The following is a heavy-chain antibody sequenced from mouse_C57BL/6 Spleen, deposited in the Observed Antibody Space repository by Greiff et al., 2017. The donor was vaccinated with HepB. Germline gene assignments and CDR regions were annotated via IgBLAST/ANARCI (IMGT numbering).Heavy chain of an antibody. CDR3: ARERAQVPYYYAMDY. Sequence: QVQLQQPGAELVKPGASVKMSCKASGYTFTSYWITWVKQRPGQGLEWIGDIYPGSGSTNYNEKFKSKATLTVDTSSSTAYMQLSSLTSEDSAVYDCARERAQVPYYYAMDYWGQGTSVTVSS. D-gene: IGHD3-2*02. J-gene: IGHJ4*01. CDR2: IYPGSGST. CDR1: GYTFTSYW. V-gene: IGHV1-55*01.